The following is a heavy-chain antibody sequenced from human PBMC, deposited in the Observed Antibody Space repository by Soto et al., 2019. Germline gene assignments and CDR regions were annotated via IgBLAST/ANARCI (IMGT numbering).Heavy chain of an antibody. CDR1: GYTFTSYG. CDR2: ISAYSGNT. Sequence: ASVKVSCKASGYTFTSYGISWVRQAPGQGLEWMGWISAYSGNTNYAQKLQGRVTMTTDTSTSTAYMELRSLRSDDTAVYYCARGHSSSHYYYYYGMDVWGQGTTVTVSS. D-gene: IGHD6-6*01. J-gene: IGHJ6*02. V-gene: IGHV1-18*01. CDR3: ARGHSSSHYYYYYGMDV.